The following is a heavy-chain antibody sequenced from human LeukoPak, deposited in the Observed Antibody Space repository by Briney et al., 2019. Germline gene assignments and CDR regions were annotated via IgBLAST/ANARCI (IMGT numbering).Heavy chain of an antibody. D-gene: IGHD3-10*01. Sequence: GGSLRLSCAASGFTFSTYWMSWVRQAPGKGLEWVANIKQDGSEEYYVDSVKGRFTISRDNAKNSLYLQMNSLRAEDTAVYYCARDSAGSGSYVGYFEYWGQGTLVTVSS. CDR2: IKQDGSEE. V-gene: IGHV3-7*01. CDR1: GFTFSTYW. J-gene: IGHJ4*02. CDR3: ARDSAGSGSYVGYFEY.